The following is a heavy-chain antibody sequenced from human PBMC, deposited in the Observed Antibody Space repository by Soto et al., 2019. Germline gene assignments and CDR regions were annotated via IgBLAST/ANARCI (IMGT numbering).Heavy chain of an antibody. CDR1: GYTLTELS. J-gene: IGHJ5*02. CDR3: APYLVYDFWSGSSRWFDP. CDR2: FDPEDVET. Sequence: ASVKVSCKVSGYTLTELSMHWVRQAPGKGQECMGVFDPEDVETIYAQKFQGRVTMTEDTSTDTAYMELSSLRSEDTAVYYCAPYLVYDFWSGSSRWFDPWGQGTLVTVSS. D-gene: IGHD3-3*01. V-gene: IGHV1-24*01.